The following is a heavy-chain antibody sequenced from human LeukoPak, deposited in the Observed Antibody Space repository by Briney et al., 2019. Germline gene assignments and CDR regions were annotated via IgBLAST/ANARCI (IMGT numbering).Heavy chain of an antibody. D-gene: IGHD5-18*01. CDR1: GGSFSGYY. CDR3: ATLWLRGLVAFDI. Sequence: SETLSLTCAVYGGSFSGYYWSWIRQPAWKGLEWIGEINHSGSTNYNPYLKSRVTISADTSKNQFSLKLSSVTAADTAVYYCATLWLRGLVAFDIWGQGTMVTVSS. CDR2: INHSGST. J-gene: IGHJ3*02. V-gene: IGHV4-34*01.